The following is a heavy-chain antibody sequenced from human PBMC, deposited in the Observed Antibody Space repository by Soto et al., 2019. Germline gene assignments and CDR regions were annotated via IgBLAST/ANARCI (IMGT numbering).Heavy chain of an antibody. CDR1: GFPFTNYA. D-gene: IGHD4-17*01. CDR2: ISGSGGRT. CDR3: AKNRKMTTVKPDAFEI. Sequence: GGSLRLYCATSGFPFTNYAMSWVRQAPGKGLKWVSGISGSGGRTYYADSVKGRFTISRDNSKNTLDLQMNSLRADDTAVYYCAKNRKMTTVKPDAFEISGQGTMVTVSS. V-gene: IGHV3-23*01. J-gene: IGHJ3*02.